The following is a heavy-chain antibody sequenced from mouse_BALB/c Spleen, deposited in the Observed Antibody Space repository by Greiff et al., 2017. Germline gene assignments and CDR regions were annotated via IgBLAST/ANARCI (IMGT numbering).Heavy chain of an antibody. J-gene: IGHJ2*01. Sequence: EVHLVESGPGLVKPSQSLSLTCSVTGYSFTSGYFCYWIRQLPGNILEWLGYISYDGSNNYNPSLKNRISITRDTSKNQIFLKLNSVTTEDTATYYCARDYYGSSYDDWGQGTTLTVSS. CDR2: ISYDGSN. CDR1: GYSFTSGYF. D-gene: IGHD1-1*01. CDR3: ARDYYGSSYDD. V-gene: IGHV3-6*02.